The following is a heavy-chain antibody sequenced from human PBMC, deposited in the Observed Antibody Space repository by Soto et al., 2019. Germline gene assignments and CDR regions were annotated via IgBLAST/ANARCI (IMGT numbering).Heavy chain of an antibody. J-gene: IGHJ4*02. CDR2: ISYDGSNK. Sequence: QVQLVESGGGVVQPGRSLRLSCAASGFTVSSYAMHWVRQAPGKGLEWVAVISYDGSNKYYADSVKGRFTISRDNSKNTLYLQMNSLRAEATAVYYCTREREGGWLVISQYFDYWGPGTLVTVSS. CDR3: TREREGGWLVISQYFDY. V-gene: IGHV3-30-3*01. CDR1: GFTVSSYA. D-gene: IGHD6-19*01.